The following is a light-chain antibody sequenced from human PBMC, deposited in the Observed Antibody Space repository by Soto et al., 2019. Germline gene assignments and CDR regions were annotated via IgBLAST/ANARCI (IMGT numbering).Light chain of an antibody. CDR2: WAS. J-gene: IGKJ4*01. Sequence: IVMTQSPDSLAVSLGERATMNCKCSRIFLYKSNNKNHLAWYQQKPGQPPQLIIYWASTRESGVPERFSGSGSGTDFTLTISSLEAEDVAFYWCQQYFDVPFTFGGGTKVDIK. CDR1: RIFLYKSNNKNH. V-gene: IGKV4-1*01. CDR3: QQYFDVPFT.